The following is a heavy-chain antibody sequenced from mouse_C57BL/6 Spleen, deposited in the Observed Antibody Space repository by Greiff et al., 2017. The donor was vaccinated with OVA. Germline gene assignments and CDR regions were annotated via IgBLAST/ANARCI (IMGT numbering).Heavy chain of an antibody. J-gene: IGHJ2*01. V-gene: IGHV1-55*01. CDR1: GYTFTSYW. CDR2: IYPGSGST. Sequence: VQLQQSGAELVKPGASVKMSCKASGYTFTSYWITWVKQRPGQGLEWIGDIYPGSGSTNYNEKFKNKATLTVDKSSSTAYMQLSSLTSEDSAVYYCAGGGTARAYWGQGTTLTVSS. CDR3: AGGGTARAY. D-gene: IGHD3-2*01.